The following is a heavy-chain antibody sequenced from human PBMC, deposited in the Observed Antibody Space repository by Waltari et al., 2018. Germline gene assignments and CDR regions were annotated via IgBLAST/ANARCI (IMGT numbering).Heavy chain of an antibody. Sequence: QLQLQESGPGLVKPSETLSLTCTVSGGSISSSSYYWGWIRQPPGKGLEWIGSIYYSGSTYYNPSLKSRVTISVDTSKNQFSLKLSSVTAADTAVYYCASTKYCTNGVCHAGGFGYWGQGTLVTVSS. CDR1: GGSISSSSYY. CDR2: IYYSGST. CDR3: ASTKYCTNGVCHAGGFGY. V-gene: IGHV4-39*07. J-gene: IGHJ4*02. D-gene: IGHD2-8*01.